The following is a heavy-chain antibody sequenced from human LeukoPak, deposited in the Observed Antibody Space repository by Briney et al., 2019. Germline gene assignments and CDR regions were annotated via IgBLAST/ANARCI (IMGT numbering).Heavy chain of an antibody. D-gene: IGHD6-19*01. CDR2: IYYSGST. J-gene: IGHJ4*02. CDR3: ARERIAVAGTFDY. CDR1: GGSVSSGSYY. V-gene: IGHV4-61*01. Sequence: SETLSLTCTVSGGSVSSGSYYWSWIRQPPGKGLEWIGYIYYSGSTNYNPSLKSRVTISVDTSKNQFSLKLSSVTVADTAVYYCARERIAVAGTFDYWGQGTLVTVSS.